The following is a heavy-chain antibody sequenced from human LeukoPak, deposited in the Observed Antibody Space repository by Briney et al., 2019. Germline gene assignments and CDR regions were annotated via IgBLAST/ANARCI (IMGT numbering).Heavy chain of an antibody. V-gene: IGHV4-38-2*02. Sequence: EPSETLSLTCSVSGYSIGSGYDWAWIRQPPGKGLEWIGSINYSGRPYYNPSLKSRVTISVDTSKNQFSLKLSFVTAADTAVYYCARSHSSGWYLDYWGQGTLVTVSS. CDR2: INYSGRP. CDR3: ARSHSSGWYLDY. D-gene: IGHD6-19*01. CDR1: GYSIGSGYD. J-gene: IGHJ4*02.